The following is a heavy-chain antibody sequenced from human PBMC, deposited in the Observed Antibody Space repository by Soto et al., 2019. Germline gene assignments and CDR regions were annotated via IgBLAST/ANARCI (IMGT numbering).Heavy chain of an antibody. CDR3: ALCRSGCVGGIAAAGFDY. CDR2: ISGSGGST. D-gene: IGHD6-13*01. CDR1: GFTFSSYA. Sequence: GGSLRLSCAASGFTFSSYAMSWVRQAPGKGLEWVSAISGSGGSTYYADSVEGRFTISRDNSKNTLYLQMNSLRAEDTAVYYCALCRSGCVGGIAAAGFDYWGQGTLVTVSS. V-gene: IGHV3-23*01. J-gene: IGHJ4*02.